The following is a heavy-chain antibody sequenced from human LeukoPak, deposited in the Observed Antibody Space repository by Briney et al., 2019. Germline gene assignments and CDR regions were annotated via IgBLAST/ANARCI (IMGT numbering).Heavy chain of an antibody. CDR1: GFTFSSYA. Sequence: PGGSLRLSCAASGFTFSSYAMSWVRQAPGKGLEWVSVISGSGGSTYYADSVKGRFTISRDNSKNTLYLQMSSLRAEDTAVYYCAKCPGSGWYLGYYFDYWGQGTLVTVSS. CDR3: AKCPGSGWYLGYYFDY. V-gene: IGHV3-23*01. D-gene: IGHD6-19*01. J-gene: IGHJ4*02. CDR2: ISGSGGST.